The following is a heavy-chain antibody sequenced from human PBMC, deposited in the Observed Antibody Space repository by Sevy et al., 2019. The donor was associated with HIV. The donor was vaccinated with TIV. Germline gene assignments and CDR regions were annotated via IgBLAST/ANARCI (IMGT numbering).Heavy chain of an antibody. D-gene: IGHD3-10*01. Sequence: GGSLRLSCAVSGLNVSDYFMAWIRQAPGRGPEWVSYISSSGTIIYYRDSVKGRFTISRDNAKNSLYLQMNSLRPEDTAMYYCARDLASGSFYSLYFDYWGQVTLVTVSS. CDR3: ARDLASGSFYSLYFDY. V-gene: IGHV3-11*01. CDR2: ISSSGTII. CDR1: GLNVSDYF. J-gene: IGHJ4*02.